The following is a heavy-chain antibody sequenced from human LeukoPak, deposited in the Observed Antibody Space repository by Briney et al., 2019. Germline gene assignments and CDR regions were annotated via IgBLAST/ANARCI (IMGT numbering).Heavy chain of an antibody. CDR2: IYYSGST. Sequence: SETLSLTCTVSGGSISSYYWGWIRQPPGKGLEWIGSIYYSGSTYYNPSLKSRVTISVDTSKNQFSLKLSSVTAADTAVYYCASSSYGYYYFDYWGQGTLVTVSS. D-gene: IGHD4-17*01. CDR3: ASSSYGYYYFDY. V-gene: IGHV4-39*01. CDR1: GGSISSYY. J-gene: IGHJ4*02.